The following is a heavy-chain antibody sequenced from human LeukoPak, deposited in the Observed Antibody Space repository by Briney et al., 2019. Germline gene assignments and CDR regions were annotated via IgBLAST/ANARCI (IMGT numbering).Heavy chain of an antibody. CDR3: ARDRREQWLSVDY. D-gene: IGHD6-19*01. CDR1: GFTFSSHW. CDR2: IKQDGSQK. V-gene: IGHV3-7*03. Sequence: GGSLRLSCAASGFTFSSHWMSWVRQAPGKGLEWVANIKQDGSQKYYVDSVKGRFTISRDNAKNSLYLQMNSLGAEDTAVYYCARDRREQWLSVDYWGQGTLVTVSS. J-gene: IGHJ4*02.